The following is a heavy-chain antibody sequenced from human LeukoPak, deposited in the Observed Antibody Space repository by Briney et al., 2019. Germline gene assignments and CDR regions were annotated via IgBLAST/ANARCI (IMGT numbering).Heavy chain of an antibody. CDR1: GFTFSSYG. D-gene: IGHD6-19*01. Sequence: PGRSLRLSCAASGFTFSSYGMHWVCQAPGKGLEWVAVISYDGSNKYYADSVKGRFTISRDNSKNTLYLQMNSLRAEDTAVYYCAKVQWLASFGMDVWGQGTTVTVSS. J-gene: IGHJ6*02. V-gene: IGHV3-30*18. CDR3: AKVQWLASFGMDV. CDR2: ISYDGSNK.